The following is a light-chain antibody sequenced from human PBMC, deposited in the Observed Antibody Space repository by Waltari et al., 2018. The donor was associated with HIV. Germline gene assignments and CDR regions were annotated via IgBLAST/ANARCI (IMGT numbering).Light chain of an antibody. CDR2: GTS. Sequence: EIVLTQSPGTLSLSPGERATLSCRASQNVRSNYLSWYQQKPGQAPRLLIFGTSTRATDIPDRFSGSGSGTDFALTISRLEPEDFAVYYCQQYGNSLTFGGGTKVEIK. J-gene: IGKJ4*01. CDR1: QNVRSNY. V-gene: IGKV3-20*01. CDR3: QQYGNSLT.